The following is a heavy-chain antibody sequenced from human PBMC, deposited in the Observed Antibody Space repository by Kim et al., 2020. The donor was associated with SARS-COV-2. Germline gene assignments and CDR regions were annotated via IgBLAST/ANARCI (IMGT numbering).Heavy chain of an antibody. D-gene: IGHD3-10*01. CDR3: VRGRLWMVRWVIWFNP. J-gene: IGHJ5*02. V-gene: IGHV4-34*01. Sequence: SETLSLTCAVYGGSFSGYYWSWVRQPQGKGLEWVGAISHSGSTNSNPSLKSRVPISVDKSKNQFSLKLSSVTAADTAVFYCVRGRLWMVRWVIWFNPWG. CDR2: ISHSGST. CDR1: GGSFSGYY.